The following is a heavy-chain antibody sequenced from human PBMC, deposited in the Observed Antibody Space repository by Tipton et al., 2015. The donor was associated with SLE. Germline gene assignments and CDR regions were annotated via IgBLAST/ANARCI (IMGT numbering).Heavy chain of an antibody. CDR1: GYTFTSNY. CDR3: ARECSGTGCLDY. V-gene: IGHV1-18*04. D-gene: IGHD3-10*02. CDR2: ISTKNGDT. Sequence: QLVQSGAEVKKPGASVKVSCKASGYTFTSNYMQWVRQAPGQGLEWMGWISTKNGDTKYAQRFQGRVSMTTDTSTSTTYMALRSPRSDDTAIYYCARECSGTGCLDYWGQGTLVTVSS. J-gene: IGHJ4*02.